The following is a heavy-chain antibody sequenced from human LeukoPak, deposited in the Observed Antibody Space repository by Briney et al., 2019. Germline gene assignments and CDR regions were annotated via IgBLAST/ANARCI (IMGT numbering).Heavy chain of an antibody. V-gene: IGHV1-69*01. CDR3: SSGERITMVRGVIGYYYYYMDV. CDR2: IIPIFGTA. D-gene: IGHD3-10*01. J-gene: IGHJ6*03. Sequence: SSVKRCCKASGRTFSSYAISWVRQAPGQGLGCMAVIIPIFGTASFAQKFQGRVTITADESTTTAYMQLSTLTSTCTALYSLSSGERITMVRGVIGYYYYYMDVWGKGTTGTVS. CDR1: GRTFSSYA.